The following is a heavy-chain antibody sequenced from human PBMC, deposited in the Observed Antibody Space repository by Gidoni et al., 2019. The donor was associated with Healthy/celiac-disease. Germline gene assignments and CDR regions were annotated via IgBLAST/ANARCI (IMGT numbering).Heavy chain of an antibody. J-gene: IGHJ3*02. Sequence: EVQLVESRGRLVQPAGSLRLSCAASGFTFSLYEMNWVLQAPGKGLAWVSYINSSGITIYYADTVKGRFNISRDNAKNSLYLQMNSLRAEDTAVYYCARGVWFGELFDDAFDIWGQGTMVTVSS. V-gene: IGHV3-48*03. D-gene: IGHD3-10*01. CDR2: INSSGITI. CDR1: GFTFSLYE. CDR3: ARGVWFGELFDDAFDI.